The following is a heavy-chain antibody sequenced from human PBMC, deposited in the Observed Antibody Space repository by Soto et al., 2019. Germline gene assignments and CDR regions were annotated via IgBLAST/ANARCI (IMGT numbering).Heavy chain of an antibody. V-gene: IGHV1-18*01. CDR2: ISTYNGDT. CDR3: AREGVAPYYYYGMDV. D-gene: IGHD5-12*01. J-gene: IGHJ6*02. CDR1: GYTFTRSG. Sequence: GASVKVSCKASGYTFTRSGISWVRQAPGQELEWMGWISTYNGDTNYAQTFQGRVTMTTDTSTSTVRMEVRNLRSDDTAVYYCAREGVAPYYYYGMDVWGQGTPVTVSS.